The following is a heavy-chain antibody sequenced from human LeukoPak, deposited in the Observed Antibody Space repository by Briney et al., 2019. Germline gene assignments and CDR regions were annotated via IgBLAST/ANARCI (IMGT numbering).Heavy chain of an antibody. D-gene: IGHD5-12*01. CDR1: GFTVSSNY. J-gene: IGHJ4*02. Sequence: GGSLRLSCAASGFTVSSNYMSWVRQAPGKGLEWVSVIYSGGSTYYADSVKGRFTISRDNSKNTLYLQMNSLRAEDTAVYYCARARWGYSGYDAEYYFDYWGQGTLVTVSS. CDR2: IYSGGST. V-gene: IGHV3-53*01. CDR3: ARARWGYSGYDAEYYFDY.